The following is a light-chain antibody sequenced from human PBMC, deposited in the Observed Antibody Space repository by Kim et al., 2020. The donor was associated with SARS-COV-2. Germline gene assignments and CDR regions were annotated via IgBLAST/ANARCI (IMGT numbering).Light chain of an antibody. CDR1: SSNIGSNT. V-gene: IGLV1-44*01. CDR2: SND. J-gene: IGLJ2*01. CDR3: ATWDDDLHVV. Sequence: QSVLTQPPSTSGTPGQRVTISCSGSSSNIGSNTVTWYQQFPGTAPKVLIYSNDQRPSGVPARFSASKSGTSASLAISGVQSEDEADYYCATWDDDLHVVFGGGTQLTVL.